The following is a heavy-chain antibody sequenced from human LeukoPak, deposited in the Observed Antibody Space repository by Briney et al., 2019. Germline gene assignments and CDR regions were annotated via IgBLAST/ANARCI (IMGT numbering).Heavy chain of an antibody. CDR3: AKVVVYYDLYFYHYMDV. V-gene: IGHV3-30*18. CDR1: GFIFSKFA. CDR2: ISDDGGDQ. D-gene: IGHD3-22*01. Sequence: QSGKSLRLSCAASGFIFSKFAIHWVRQVPGKGLEWVAGISDDGGDQYYADSVKGRVIMSRDNSNNTVYLQMNSLRTEDTAVYYCAKVVVYYDLYFYHYMDVWGTGTTVTVSS. J-gene: IGHJ6*03.